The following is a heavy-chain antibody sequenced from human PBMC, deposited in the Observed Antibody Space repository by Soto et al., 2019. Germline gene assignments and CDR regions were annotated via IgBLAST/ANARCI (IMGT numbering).Heavy chain of an antibody. CDR2: IYYNGNT. J-gene: IGHJ6*02. D-gene: IGHD4-17*01. CDR1: GGSISDDDYY. Sequence: QVQLHESGPGLVKPSQTLSLTCTVSGGSISDDDYYWNWIRQSPGKGLEWIGHIYYNGNTYYNPSLKSRLTMSLETSQNQFSLHLTSVIAADSALYFCARATTVTSSFFFYALDVCGQGTTVTVSS. CDR3: ARATTVTSSFFFYALDV. V-gene: IGHV4-30-4*01.